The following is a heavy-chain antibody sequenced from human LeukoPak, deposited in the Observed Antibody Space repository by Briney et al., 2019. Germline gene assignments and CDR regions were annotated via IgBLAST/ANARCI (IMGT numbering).Heavy chain of an antibody. CDR3: ARLLIFQGWFDP. Sequence: TETLSLTCTVSGGSISSSSYYWGWIRQPPGKGLEWIGSIYYSGSTCYNPSLKSRVTISVDTSKNQFSLKLSSVTAADTAVYYCARLLIFQGWFDPWGQGTLVTVSS. V-gene: IGHV4-39*01. D-gene: IGHD2-21*02. J-gene: IGHJ5*02. CDR2: IYYSGST. CDR1: GGSISSSSYY.